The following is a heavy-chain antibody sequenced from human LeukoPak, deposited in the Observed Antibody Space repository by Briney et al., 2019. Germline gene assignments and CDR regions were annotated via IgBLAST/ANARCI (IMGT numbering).Heavy chain of an antibody. J-gene: IGHJ6*03. CDR1: GFTFSSYG. D-gene: IGHD1-1*01. CDR3: ASALEICSGQVSCRYYYYYYMDV. V-gene: IGHV3-30*03. CDR2: ISYDGSNK. Sequence: PGGPLRLSCAASGFTFSSYGMHWVRQAPGKGLEWVAVISYDGSNKYYADSVKGRFTISRDNSKNTLYLQMNSLRAEDTAVYYCASALEICSGQVSCRYYYYYYMDVWGKGTTVTISS.